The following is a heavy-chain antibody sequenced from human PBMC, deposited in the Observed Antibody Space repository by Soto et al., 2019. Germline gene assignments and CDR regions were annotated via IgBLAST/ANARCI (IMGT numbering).Heavy chain of an antibody. J-gene: IGHJ4*02. CDR1: GFTFSSYG. V-gene: IGHV3-30*18. Sequence: QVQLVESGGGVVQPGRSLRLSCAASGFTFSSYGMHWVRQAPGKGLEWVAVISYDGSNKYYADSVKGRFTISRDNSKNTLYVQMNSLRAEDKAVYYCAKDLVDTAMVSSINYWGQGTLVTVSS. D-gene: IGHD5-18*01. CDR2: ISYDGSNK. CDR3: AKDLVDTAMVSSINY.